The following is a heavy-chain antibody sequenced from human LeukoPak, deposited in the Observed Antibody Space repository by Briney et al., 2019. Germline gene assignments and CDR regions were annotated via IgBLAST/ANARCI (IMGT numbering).Heavy chain of an antibody. CDR1: GGSINSYY. J-gene: IGHJ5*02. CDR2: IYYSGST. V-gene: IGHV4-59*08. Sequence: SETLSLTCTVSGGSINSYYRSWVRQPPRRGLEWIGYIYYSGSTDYNPSLKSRVTMSVDTSKNQFSLKLSSVTAADTAVYYCARRNDWNDAWGQGTLVTVSS. CDR3: ARRNDWNDA.